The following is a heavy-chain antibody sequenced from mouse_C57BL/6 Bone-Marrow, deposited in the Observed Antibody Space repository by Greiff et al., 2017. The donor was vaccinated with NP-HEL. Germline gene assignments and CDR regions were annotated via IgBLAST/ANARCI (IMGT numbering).Heavy chain of an antibody. CDR1: GYTFTSYW. CDR2: IHPNSGST. Sequence: QVQLQQSGAELVKPGASVKLSCKASGYTFTSYWMHWVKQRPGQGLEWIGMIHPNSGSTNYNEKFKSKATLTVDKSSSTAYMQLSSLTSEDSAVYYCARYELLGFAYWGQGTLVTVSA. D-gene: IGHD2-1*01. J-gene: IGHJ3*01. V-gene: IGHV1-64*01. CDR3: ARYELLGFAY.